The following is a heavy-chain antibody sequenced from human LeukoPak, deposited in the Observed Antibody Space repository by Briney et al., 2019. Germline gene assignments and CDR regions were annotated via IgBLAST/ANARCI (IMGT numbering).Heavy chain of an antibody. CDR3: ARGSGWHKTFDY. CDR2: IYYSGST. CDR1: GGSISSYY. V-gene: IGHV4-59*01. Sequence: SETLSLTCTVSGGSISSYYWSWIRQPPGKGLEWIGYIYYSGSTNYNPSLKSRVTISVDTSKNQFSLKLSSVTAADAAVYYCARGSGWHKTFDYRGQGTLVTVSS. D-gene: IGHD6-19*01. J-gene: IGHJ4*02.